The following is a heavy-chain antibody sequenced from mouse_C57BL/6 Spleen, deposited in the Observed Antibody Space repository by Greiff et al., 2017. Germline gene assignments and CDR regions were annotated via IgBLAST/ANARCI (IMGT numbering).Heavy chain of an antibody. D-gene: IGHD2-3*01. CDR1: GYTFTSYW. CDR3: ARDDGYYDLDY. V-gene: IGHV1-64*01. CDR2: IHPNSGST. Sequence: QVQLQQPGAELVKPGASVKLSCKASGYTFTSYWMHWVKQRPGQGLEWIGMIHPNSGSTNYNEKFKSKATLTVDKSSSTAYMQLSSLTSEDSAVYYCARDDGYYDLDYWGQGTTLTVSS. J-gene: IGHJ2*01.